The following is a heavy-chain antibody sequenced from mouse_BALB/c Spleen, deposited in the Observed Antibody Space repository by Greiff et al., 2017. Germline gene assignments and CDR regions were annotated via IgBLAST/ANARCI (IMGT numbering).Heavy chain of an antibody. D-gene: IGHD2-1*01. Sequence: EVQVVESGGGLVKPGGSLKLSCTASGFTFSSYAMSWVRQSPEKRLEWVAEISSGGSYTYYPDTVTGRFTISRDNAKNTLYLEMSSLRSEDTAMYYCARDNGNYGGYYAMDYGGQGTSVTVSS. V-gene: IGHV5-9-4*01. J-gene: IGHJ4*01. CDR1: GFTFSSYA. CDR3: ARDNGNYGGYYAMDY. CDR2: ISSGGSYT.